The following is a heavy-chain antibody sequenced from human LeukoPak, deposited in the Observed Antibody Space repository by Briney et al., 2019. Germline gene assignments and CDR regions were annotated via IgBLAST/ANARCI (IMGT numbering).Heavy chain of an antibody. D-gene: IGHD3-10*01. CDR2: MNPNSGNT. CDR3: ARPLAQGEGDAFDI. CDR1: RYTFTSYD. V-gene: IGHV1-8*01. Sequence: GASVKVSCKASRYTFTSYDINWVRQATGQGLEWMGWMNPNSGNTGYAQKFQGRVTMTRNTSISTAYMELSSLRSEDTAVYYCARPLAQGEGDAFDIWGQGTMVTVSS. J-gene: IGHJ3*02.